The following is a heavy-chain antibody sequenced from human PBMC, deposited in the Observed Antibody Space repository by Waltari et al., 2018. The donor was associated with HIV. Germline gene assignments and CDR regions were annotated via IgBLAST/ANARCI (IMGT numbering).Heavy chain of an antibody. V-gene: IGHV3-7*01. D-gene: IGHD6-19*01. CDR2: IKQDGSEK. Sequence: EVQLVESGGGVVQPGGSLRLSCAASGFPFGSYWMSWVRQAPGKELEWVANIKQDGSEKYYVDSVKGRFTISRDNAKNSLYLQMNSLRAEDTAVYYCARDLYSSGWGYFDYWGQGTLVTVSS. CDR1: GFPFGSYW. J-gene: IGHJ4*02. CDR3: ARDLYSSGWGYFDY.